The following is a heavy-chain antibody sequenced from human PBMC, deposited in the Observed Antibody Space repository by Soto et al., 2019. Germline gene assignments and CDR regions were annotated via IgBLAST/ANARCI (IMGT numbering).Heavy chain of an antibody. J-gene: IGHJ4*02. CDR2: IYDSGST. CDR3: ARGPLWSGYYSAGFDS. Sequence: HVQLQESGPGLVKPSETLSLTCTVSGGSISSYYWSWIRQPPGKGLEWIGYIYDSGSTNYNPSLKSRVTISVDTSKNQFSLRLSSVTPADTAVYYCARGPLWSGYYSAGFDSWGQGALVTVSS. CDR1: GGSISSYY. V-gene: IGHV4-59*01. D-gene: IGHD3-3*01.